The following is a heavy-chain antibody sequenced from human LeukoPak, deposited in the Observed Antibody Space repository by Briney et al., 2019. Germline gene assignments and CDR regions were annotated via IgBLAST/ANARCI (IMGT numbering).Heavy chain of an antibody. J-gene: IGHJ4*02. CDR2: ISAYNGNT. CDR3: ARDSPYNWNDYFDY. Sequence: GASVKVSCKASGYTFTSYGISWVRQAPGQGLEWMGWISAYNGNTNYAQKLQGRVTMSTDTSTSTAYMELRSLRSDDTAVYYCARDSPYNWNDYFDYWSQGTLVTVSS. V-gene: IGHV1-18*01. CDR1: GYTFTSYG. D-gene: IGHD1-20*01.